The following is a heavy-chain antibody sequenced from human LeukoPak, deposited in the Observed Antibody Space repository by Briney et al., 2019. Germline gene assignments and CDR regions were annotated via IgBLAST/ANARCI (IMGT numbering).Heavy chain of an antibody. J-gene: IGHJ3*02. CDR1: GFTFSSYG. CDR3: AREGDTAMVDAFDI. D-gene: IGHD5-18*01. V-gene: IGHV3-7*01. Sequence: GGSLRLSCAASGFTFSSYGMHWVRQAPGKGLEWVANIKQDGSEKYYVDSVKGRFTISRDNAKNSLYLQMNSLRAEDTAVYYRAREGDTAMVDAFDIWGQGTMVTVSS. CDR2: IKQDGSEK.